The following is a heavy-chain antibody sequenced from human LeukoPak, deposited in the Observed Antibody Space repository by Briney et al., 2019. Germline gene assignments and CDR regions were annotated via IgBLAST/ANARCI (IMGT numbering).Heavy chain of an antibody. CDR2: ISSGSSTI. V-gene: IGHV3-48*04. D-gene: IGHD4-23*01. Sequence: GGSLRLSCAASGFTFSSYSMNWVRQAPGKGLEWVSYISSGSSTIYYADSVKGRFTISRDNAKKSLYLQMNSLRAEDTAVYYCARDGDTVLTRGYYYYMDVWGKGTTVTVSS. CDR1: GFTFSSYS. J-gene: IGHJ6*03. CDR3: ARDGDTVLTRGYYYYMDV.